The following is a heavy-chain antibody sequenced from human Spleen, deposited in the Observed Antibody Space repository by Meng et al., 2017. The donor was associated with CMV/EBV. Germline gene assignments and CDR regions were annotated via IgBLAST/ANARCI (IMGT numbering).Heavy chain of an antibody. Sequence: AGSGESSSSGVWWNWVRQPRGKGLGWIGEIFHSGISNYNPSLKSRVTISVDKSKNQFALKLTSVTAADTAVYYCARMATRPTDFFDPWGRGTLVTVSS. D-gene: IGHD5-24*01. V-gene: IGHV4-4*02. CDR1: GESSSSGVW. CDR2: IFHSGIS. CDR3: ARMATRPTDFFDP. J-gene: IGHJ5*02.